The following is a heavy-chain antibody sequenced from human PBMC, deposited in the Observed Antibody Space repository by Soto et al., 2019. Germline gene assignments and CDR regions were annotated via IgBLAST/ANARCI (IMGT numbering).Heavy chain of an antibody. CDR2: INPNSGGT. V-gene: IGHV1-2*04. CDR1: GYTFTGYY. Sequence: ASVKVSCKASGYTFTGYYMHWVRQAPGQGLEWMGWINPNSGGTNYAQKFQGWGTMTRDTSISTAYRELSRLRSDYTAGKYLARGGGNWFDHWGQGTLVTVSS. D-gene: IGHD3-16*01. J-gene: IGHJ5*02. CDR3: ARGGGNWFDH.